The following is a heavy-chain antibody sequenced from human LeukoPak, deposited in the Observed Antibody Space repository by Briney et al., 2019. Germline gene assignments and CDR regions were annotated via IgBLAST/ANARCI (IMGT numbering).Heavy chain of an antibody. D-gene: IGHD3-22*01. CDR2: TRSKTDGGTT. J-gene: IGHJ4*02. Sequence: GASLRLSCAASGFSFSSAWMNWVRQAPGKGLEWVGLTRSKTDGGTTDYAAPVRGRFTISRDDIQNTMYLQMNSLKTEDTAVYYCRLVVTPQGLDSWGQGTLVTVSS. CDR3: RLVVTPQGLDS. V-gene: IGHV3-15*01. CDR1: GFSFSSAW.